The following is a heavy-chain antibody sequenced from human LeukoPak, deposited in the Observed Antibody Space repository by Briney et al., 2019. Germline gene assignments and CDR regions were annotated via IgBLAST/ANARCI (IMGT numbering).Heavy chain of an antibody. CDR3: ARDYLSTGTTKLDAFDI. D-gene: IGHD1-7*01. Sequence: SGGSLRLSCAAPGFTFSSYWMSWVRQAPGKGLEWVANIKQDGSEKYYVDSVKGRFTISRDNAKNSLYLQMNSLRAEDTAVYYCARDYLSTGTTKLDAFDIWGQGTMVTVSS. J-gene: IGHJ3*02. CDR2: IKQDGSEK. V-gene: IGHV3-7*01. CDR1: GFTFSSYW.